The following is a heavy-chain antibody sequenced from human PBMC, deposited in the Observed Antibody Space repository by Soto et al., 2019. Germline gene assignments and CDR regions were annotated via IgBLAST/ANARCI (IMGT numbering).Heavy chain of an antibody. CDR1: GVTFSSYA. CDR3: ALLAEALHKSGNGAFDI. J-gene: IGHJ3*02. Sequence: GASVKVSCKASGVTFSSYAISWVRQAPGQGLEWMGGLIPIFGTANYAPMFQGRAKITADESTSTAYMELSSLRSEDTPVYYCALLAEALHKSGNGAFDICGQRTMVTVSS. CDR2: LIPIFGTA. D-gene: IGHD2-8*01. V-gene: IGHV1-69*13.